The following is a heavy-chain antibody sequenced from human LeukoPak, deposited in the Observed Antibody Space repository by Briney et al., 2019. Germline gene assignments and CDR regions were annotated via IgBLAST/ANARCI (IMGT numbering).Heavy chain of an antibody. J-gene: IGHJ4*02. CDR3: AKRRSSWTDFDY. D-gene: IGHD6-13*01. CDR1: GFTFSSYA. Sequence: GGSLRLSCVASGFTFSSYAMNWVRQAPGKGLEWVSGISGGGDITYYADSVKGRFTISRDSSKNTLSLHMNSLRAEDTALYYCAKRRSSWTDFDYWGQGTLVTVSS. V-gene: IGHV3-23*01. CDR2: ISGGGDIT.